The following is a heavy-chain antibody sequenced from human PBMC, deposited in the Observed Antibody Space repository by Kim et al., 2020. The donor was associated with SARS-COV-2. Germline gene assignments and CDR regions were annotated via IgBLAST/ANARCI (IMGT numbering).Heavy chain of an antibody. V-gene: IGHV4-34*01. D-gene: IGHD2-2*01. Sequence: SETLSLTCAVFGESFNNYYWTWVRRPPGKGLEWIGEINQSGSTKYSPSLKSRVTISSDPSKNQFSLKVTSLTAADTALYYCAGGRVGVVPSPILGLGPFWKDHYMDVWRRGATVTVSS. CDR2: INQSGST. J-gene: IGHJ6*03. CDR3: AGGRVGVVPSPILGLGPFWKDHYMDV. CDR1: GESFNNYY.